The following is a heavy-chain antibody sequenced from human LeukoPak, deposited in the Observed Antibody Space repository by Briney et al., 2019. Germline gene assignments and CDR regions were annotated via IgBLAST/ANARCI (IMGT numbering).Heavy chain of an antibody. J-gene: IGHJ3*02. D-gene: IGHD3-22*01. CDR3: ARDGNYYDSSGYPDAFDI. CDR1: GFTFSSYS. Sequence: GASLRLSCAASGFTFSSYSMNWVRQAPGKGLEWVSSISSSSSYIYYADSVKGRFTISRDNAKNSLYLQLNSLRAEDTAVYYCARDGNYYDSSGYPDAFDIWGQGTKVTVSS. V-gene: IGHV3-21*01. CDR2: ISSSSSYI.